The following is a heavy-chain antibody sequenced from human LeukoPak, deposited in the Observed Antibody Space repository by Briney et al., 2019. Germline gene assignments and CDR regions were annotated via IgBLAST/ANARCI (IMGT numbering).Heavy chain of an antibody. CDR1: GFTFSSYS. J-gene: IGHJ3*02. Sequence: QPGRSLRLSCAASGFTFSSYSMNWVRQAPGNGLEWGSYISSSSSTIYYADSVKGRFTISRDNAKNSLYLQMNSLRAEDTAVYYCARELRFLEWLLQRNAFDIWGQGTMVTVSS. D-gene: IGHD3-3*01. CDR3: ARELRFLEWLLQRNAFDI. CDR2: ISSSSSTI. V-gene: IGHV3-48*01.